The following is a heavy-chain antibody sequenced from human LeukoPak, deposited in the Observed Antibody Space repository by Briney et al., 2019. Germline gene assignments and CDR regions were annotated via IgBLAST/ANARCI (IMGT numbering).Heavy chain of an antibody. CDR3: ARVLSRYDFWSGSRDAFDI. V-gene: IGHV4-4*09. J-gene: IGHJ3*02. Sequence: SEPLSLTCTVSGGSISTYYWSWIRRPPGKGLEWIAYIHASGPTNYNPSLKSGITISVDTSKNQFSLKLSSVTAADTAVYYCARVLSRYDFWSGSRDAFDIWGQGTMVTVSS. CDR2: IHASGPT. CDR1: GGSISTYY. D-gene: IGHD3-3*01.